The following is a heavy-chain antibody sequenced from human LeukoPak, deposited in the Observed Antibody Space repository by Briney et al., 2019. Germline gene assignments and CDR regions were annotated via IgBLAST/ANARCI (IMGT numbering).Heavy chain of an antibody. Sequence: GGSLRLSCAASGFTFSSYAMSWVRQAPGKGLEWVSAISGSGGSTYYADSVKGRFTISRDNSKNTLYLQMNSLRAEDTAVYYCSRFQPEYDILTGRLNYFYRMDLWGQGTTVTVSS. CDR2: ISGSGGST. D-gene: IGHD3-9*01. J-gene: IGHJ6*02. CDR1: GFTFSSYA. V-gene: IGHV3-23*01. CDR3: SRFQPEYDILTGRLNYFYRMDL.